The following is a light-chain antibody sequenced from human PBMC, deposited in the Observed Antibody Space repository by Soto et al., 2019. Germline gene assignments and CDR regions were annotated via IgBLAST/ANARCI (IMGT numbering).Light chain of an antibody. Sequence: IVMTHSPATRSASPLDKLILSCPTSQSVGNDLAWYQEKPGQAPRLLIYGASTRATGFPPRFSGSGSGTEFTLTISSLQSEDFAVYYCLRYDNWPWTFGRGTKVDI. V-gene: IGKV3-15*01. CDR2: GAS. J-gene: IGKJ1*01. CDR3: LRYDNWPWT. CDR1: QSVGND.